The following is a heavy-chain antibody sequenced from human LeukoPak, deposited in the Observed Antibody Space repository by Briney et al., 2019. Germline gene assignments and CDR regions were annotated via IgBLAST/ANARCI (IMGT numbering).Heavy chain of an antibody. CDR1: GGSFSGYY. CDR3: AREGGDGYNYELGY. J-gene: IGHJ4*02. Sequence: SETLSLTCAVYGGSFSGYYWSWIRQPPGKGVEWIGEINHSGSPNYNPSLKSRVTISVDTSKNQFSLKLSSVTAADTAVYYCAREGGDGYNYELGYWGQGTLVTVSS. V-gene: IGHV4-34*01. D-gene: IGHD5-24*01. CDR2: INHSGSP.